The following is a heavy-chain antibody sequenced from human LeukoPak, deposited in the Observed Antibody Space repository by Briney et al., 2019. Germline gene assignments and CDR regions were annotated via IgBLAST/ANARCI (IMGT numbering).Heavy chain of an antibody. CDR2: INPNSGGT. Sequence: ASVKVSCKASGYTFTGYYMHWVRQAPGQGLEWMGWINPNSGGTNYAQKFQGRVTMTRDTSISTAYMELSRLRSDDTAVYYCAREGRYSGGDCYPENYYYYYYMDVWGKGTTVTVSS. D-gene: IGHD2-21*02. CDR1: GYTFTGYY. V-gene: IGHV1-2*02. CDR3: AREGRYSGGDCYPENYYYYYYMDV. J-gene: IGHJ6*03.